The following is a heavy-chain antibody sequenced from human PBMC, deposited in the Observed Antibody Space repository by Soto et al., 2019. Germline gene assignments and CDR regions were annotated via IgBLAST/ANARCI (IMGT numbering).Heavy chain of an antibody. D-gene: IGHD1-26*01. CDR3: ARGKRGVGATYYYGMDV. CDR2: INHSGST. CDR1: GGSFSGYY. J-gene: IGHJ6*02. V-gene: IGHV4-34*01. Sequence: ETLSLTCAVYGGSFSGYYWSWIRQPPGKGLEWIGEINHSGSTNYNPSLKSRVTISVDTSKNQFSLKLSSVTAADTAVYYCARGKRGVGATYYYGMDVWGQGTTVTVSS.